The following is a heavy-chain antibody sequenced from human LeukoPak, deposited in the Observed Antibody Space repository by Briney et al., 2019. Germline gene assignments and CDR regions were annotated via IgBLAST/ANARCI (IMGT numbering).Heavy chain of an antibody. D-gene: IGHD7-27*01. CDR3: AGYPNWRWSPFDP. V-gene: IGHV4-34*01. J-gene: IGHJ5*02. CDR1: GGSFSGYY. CDR2: INHSGST. Sequence: SETLSLTCAVYGGSFSGYYWSWIRQPPGKGLEWIGEINHSGSTNYNPSLKSRVTISVDTSKNQFSLKLSSVTAADTAVYYYAGYPNWRWSPFDPWGQGTLVTVSS.